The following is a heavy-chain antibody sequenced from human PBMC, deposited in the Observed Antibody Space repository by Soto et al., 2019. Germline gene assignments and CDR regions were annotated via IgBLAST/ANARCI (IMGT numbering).Heavy chain of an antibody. J-gene: IGHJ6*02. CDR3: AGLRYCSSASCYGSGYYYGLDV. Sequence: PSETLSLTCTVSGCSISSGDYYCSWIRQPPGKGLEWIGYIYYSGSTYYNPSLKSRVTISVDTSENQLSLKLSSVTATDTAVYYCAGLRYCSSASCYGSGYYYGLDVWGQGTTVTVSS. D-gene: IGHD2-2*01. CDR2: IYYSGST. V-gene: IGHV4-30-4*01. CDR1: GCSISSGDYY.